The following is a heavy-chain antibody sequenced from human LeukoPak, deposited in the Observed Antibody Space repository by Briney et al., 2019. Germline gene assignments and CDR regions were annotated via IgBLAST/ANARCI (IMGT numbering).Heavy chain of an antibody. Sequence: GGSLRLSCAASGFTFSNYWIHWVRQGSGKGLMWVSRISGDGSISHYADSVKGRFTISRDNAKNTVYLQMNSLRADDTAVYYCVRLLDFDYWGQGTLVTVSS. CDR2: ISGDGSIS. CDR3: VRLLDFDY. CDR1: GFTFSNYW. V-gene: IGHV3-74*01. J-gene: IGHJ4*02. D-gene: IGHD2-15*01.